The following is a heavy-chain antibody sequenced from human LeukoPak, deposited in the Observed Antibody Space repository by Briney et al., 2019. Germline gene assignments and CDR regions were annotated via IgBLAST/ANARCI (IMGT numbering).Heavy chain of an antibody. CDR3: AKRWADSSGSQHYFDY. D-gene: IGHD3-22*01. J-gene: IGHJ4*02. V-gene: IGHV5-51*01. CDR1: GYSFSSYW. CDR2: IYPGDSDT. Sequence: GESLKISCNASGYSFSSYWIGWVRQVPGKGLEWMGIIYPGDSDTRYSLSFLGQVTISSDKSISTAYLQWRGLKPSDTAMYYCAKRWADSSGSQHYFDYWGQGTLVTVSS.